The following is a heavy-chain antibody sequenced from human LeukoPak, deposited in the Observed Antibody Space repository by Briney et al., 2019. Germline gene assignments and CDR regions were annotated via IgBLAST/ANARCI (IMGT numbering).Heavy chain of an antibody. V-gene: IGHV3-23*01. CDR2: ISCNDGRT. CDR1: GFTFSNDD. Sequence: GGSLRLSCAASGFTFSNDDMNWVRQAPGKGLEWVSGISCNDGRTYYADSVKGRFTISRDNSKNTLYLQMNSLRAEDTAVYYCARDYTGHFDYWGQGTLVTVSS. CDR3: ARDYTGHFDY. J-gene: IGHJ4*02.